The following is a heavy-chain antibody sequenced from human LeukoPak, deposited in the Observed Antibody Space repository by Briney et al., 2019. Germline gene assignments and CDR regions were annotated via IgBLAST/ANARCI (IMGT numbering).Heavy chain of an antibody. CDR3: ARVGPDHYDYVWGSYRSYYFDY. D-gene: IGHD3-16*02. Sequence: ASVKVSCKASGYTFTSYGISWVRQAPGQGLEWMGWISAYNGNTNYAQKLQGRVTMTTDTSTSTAYMELRSLRSDDTAVYYCARVGPDHYDYVWGSYRSYYFDYWGQGTLVTVSS. J-gene: IGHJ4*02. CDR2: ISAYNGNT. CDR1: GYTFTSYG. V-gene: IGHV1-18*01.